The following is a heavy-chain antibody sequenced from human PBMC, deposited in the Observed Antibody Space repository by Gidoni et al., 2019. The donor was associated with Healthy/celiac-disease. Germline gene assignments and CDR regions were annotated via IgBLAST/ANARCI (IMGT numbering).Heavy chain of an antibody. J-gene: IGHJ4*02. D-gene: IGHD2-8*01. Sequence: STYYNPSLKSRVTISVDTSKNQFSLKLSSVTAADTAVYYCASGTPNGLDWGQGTLVTVSS. V-gene: IGHV4-39*01. CDR2: ST. CDR3: ASGTPNGLD.